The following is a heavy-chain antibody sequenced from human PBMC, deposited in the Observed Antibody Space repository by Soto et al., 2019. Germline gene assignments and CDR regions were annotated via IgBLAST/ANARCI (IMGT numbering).Heavy chain of an antibody. CDR1: GGTFSSYA. CDR2: IIPIFGTA. D-gene: IGHD3-16*01. CDR3: ARAATFGPNWFDP. Sequence: QVQLVQSGAEVKKPGSSVKVSCKASGGTFSSYAISWVRQAPGQGLEWMGGIIPIFGTANYAQKFQGRVTITADESTSTDDMELSSLRSEDTAVYYCARAATFGPNWFDPWGQGTLVTVSS. J-gene: IGHJ5*02. V-gene: IGHV1-69*01.